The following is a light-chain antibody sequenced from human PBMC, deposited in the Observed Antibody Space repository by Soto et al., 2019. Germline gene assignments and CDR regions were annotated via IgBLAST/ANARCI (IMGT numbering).Light chain of an antibody. CDR3: QKSDHLPL. Sequence: DIQMTQSPPSLSASVGDRVTITCQASHVIGNSLNWYQDKPGQAPKLVIYDAYNLETGVPSTFSGNGYGTDFTFTISSLRPEDIATYYCQKSDHLPLFGPGTRVDMK. V-gene: IGKV1-33*01. CDR2: DAY. J-gene: IGKJ3*01. CDR1: HVIGNS.